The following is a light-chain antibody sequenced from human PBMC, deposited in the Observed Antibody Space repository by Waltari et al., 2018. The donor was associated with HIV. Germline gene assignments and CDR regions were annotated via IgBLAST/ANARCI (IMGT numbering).Light chain of an antibody. Sequence: EIVMTQSPATLSVSPGETASLSCRSIQSVSSNLACYQQKPGQAPRRLSYRASTSATGIPARFSGSESGTEFTLTISSLQSEDFADYYCQQYNNWPLTFGGGTKVEIK. J-gene: IGKJ4*01. CDR1: QSVSSN. CDR2: RAS. V-gene: IGKV3-15*01. CDR3: QQYNNWPLT.